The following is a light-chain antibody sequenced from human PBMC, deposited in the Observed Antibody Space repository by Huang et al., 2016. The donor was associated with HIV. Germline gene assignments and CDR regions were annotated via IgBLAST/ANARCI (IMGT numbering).Light chain of an antibody. V-gene: IGKV4-1*01. CDR2: WAS. Sequence: DIVMTQSPDSLAVSLGERATINCKSSQSVLYSSNNKNYLAWYQQKPGQPPKLLIYWASTRESGVPDRFSGSGSGTDFTRTISSLQAEDVALYYCQQYYSIPLTFGQGTK. CDR3: QQYYSIPLT. J-gene: IGKJ2*01. CDR1: QSVLYSSNNKNY.